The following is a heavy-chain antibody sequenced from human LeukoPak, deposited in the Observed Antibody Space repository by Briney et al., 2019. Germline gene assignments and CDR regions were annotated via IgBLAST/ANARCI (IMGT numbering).Heavy chain of an antibody. V-gene: IGHV4-59*01. D-gene: IGHD1-26*01. CDR3: ARVRVGANYYFDY. J-gene: IGHJ4*02. Sequence: SETLSLTCTASGGSISSYYWSWIRQPPGKGLEWVGYIYYSGSTNYNPSLKSRVTISVDTSKNQFSLKLSSVTAADTAVYYCARVRVGANYYFDYWGQGTLVTVSS. CDR1: GGSISSYY. CDR2: IYYSGST.